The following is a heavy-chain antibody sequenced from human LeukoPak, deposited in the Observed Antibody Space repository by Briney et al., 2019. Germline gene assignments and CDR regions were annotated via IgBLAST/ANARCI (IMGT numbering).Heavy chain of an antibody. Sequence: ASVKVSCKASGGTFSSYAISWVRQAPGQGLEWMGWIDSHNGNTNYAEKFQDRVTMTTDTSTTTSYMELRSLRSDDTAVYYCARAVSGSLYGDFDFWGQGTLVTVSA. CDR2: IDSHNGNT. J-gene: IGHJ4*02. CDR3: ARAVSGSLYGDFDF. V-gene: IGHV1-18*01. D-gene: IGHD1-26*01. CDR1: GGTFSSYA.